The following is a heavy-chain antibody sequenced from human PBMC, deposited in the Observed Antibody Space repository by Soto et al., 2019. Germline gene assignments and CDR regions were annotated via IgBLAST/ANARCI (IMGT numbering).Heavy chain of an antibody. CDR3: ASLSGWYGGWFDP. J-gene: IGHJ5*02. D-gene: IGHD6-19*01. Sequence: QVQLQESGPGLVKPSETLSLTCTVSGGSISSSYWSWIRQPPGKGLEWIGYIDYSGSTNYNHSLKSRVTISVDTSKNQFSLKLSSVTAADTAVYYCASLSGWYGGWFDPWGQGTLVTVSS. CDR2: IDYSGST. CDR1: GGSISSSY. V-gene: IGHV4-59*01.